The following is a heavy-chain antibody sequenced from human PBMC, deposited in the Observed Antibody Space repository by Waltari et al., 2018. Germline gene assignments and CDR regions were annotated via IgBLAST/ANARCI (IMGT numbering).Heavy chain of an antibody. J-gene: IGHJ6*02. V-gene: IGHV4-61*09. CDR1: GGSISSGRYY. D-gene: IGHD3-10*01. CDR2: IYTSGST. Sequence: QVQLQESGPGLVKPSQTLSLTCSVSGGSISSGRYYWSWIRQPAGTGLEWIGYIYTSGSTNYNPSRKSRVTISVDTSKNQFSLKLSSVTAADTAVYYCARGVTGSYYNLYYYYGMDVWGQGTTVTVSS. CDR3: ARGVTGSYYNLYYYYGMDV.